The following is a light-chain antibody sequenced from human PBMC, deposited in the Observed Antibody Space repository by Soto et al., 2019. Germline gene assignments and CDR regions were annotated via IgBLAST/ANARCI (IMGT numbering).Light chain of an antibody. CDR3: QQYGSSPGT. J-gene: IGKJ1*01. CDR1: QSISSIY. Sequence: VLTQSPGTLSLSPGERATLSCRASQSISSIYLAWYQQKPGQTPRLLIYGASTRATGISDRFSGSGSGTDFTLTISRLGPEDFAVYYCQQYGSSPGTFGQGTKVEIK. V-gene: IGKV3-20*01. CDR2: GAS.